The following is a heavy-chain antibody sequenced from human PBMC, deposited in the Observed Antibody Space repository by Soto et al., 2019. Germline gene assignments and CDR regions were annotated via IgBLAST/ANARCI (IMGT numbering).Heavy chain of an antibody. CDR1: GGTFSSYA. D-gene: IGHD1-26*01. V-gene: IGHV1-69*06. J-gene: IGHJ5*02. CDR3: ARSSGGNFGIIIEGTNWFAP. CDR2: IIPIFGTA. Sequence: SVKVSCKASGGTFSSYAISWVRQAPGQGLEWMGGIIPIFGTANYAQKFQGRVTITADKSASTVYMEVSSLTSEDTAMYYCARSSGGNFGIIIEGTNWFAPWGQGTLVTVSS.